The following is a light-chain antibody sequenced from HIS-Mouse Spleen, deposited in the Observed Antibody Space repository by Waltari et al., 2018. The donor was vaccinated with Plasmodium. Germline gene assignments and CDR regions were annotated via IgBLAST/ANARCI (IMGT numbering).Light chain of an antibody. V-gene: IGLV2-14*03. Sequence: QSALTQPASVSGSPGQSIPISSPGTSSDVGGYNYVSCYQQHPGKAPKLMIYDVSNRPSGVSNRFSGSKSGNTASLTISGLQAEDEADYYCSSYTSSSTRVFGGGTKLTVL. CDR3: SSYTSSSTRV. J-gene: IGLJ2*01. CDR2: DVS. CDR1: SSDVGGYNY.